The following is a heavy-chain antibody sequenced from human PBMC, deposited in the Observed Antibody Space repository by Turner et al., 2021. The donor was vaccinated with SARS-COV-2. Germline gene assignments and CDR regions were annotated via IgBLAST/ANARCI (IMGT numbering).Heavy chain of an antibody. V-gene: IGHV3-21*01. J-gene: IGHJ6*02. Sequence: EVQLVEYGGGLVKPGGATRLSCAASGFTISSYSMNWVRQATGKGLEWVSSISSSSSYIYYADSVKGRFTISRDNAKNSLYLQMNSLRAEDTAVYYCARDHRPVVVPAAKRAGSYYYGMDVWGQGTTVTVSS. CDR2: ISSSSSYI. CDR3: ARDHRPVVVPAAKRAGSYYYGMDV. D-gene: IGHD2-2*01. CDR1: GFTISSYS.